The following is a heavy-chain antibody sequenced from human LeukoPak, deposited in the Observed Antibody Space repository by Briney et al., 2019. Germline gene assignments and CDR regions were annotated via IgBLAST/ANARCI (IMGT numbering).Heavy chain of an antibody. CDR3: ARSPGITIFGVAIN. CDR1: GGSISSGGYY. J-gene: IGHJ4*02. CDR2: IYYSGST. V-gene: IGHV4-31*03. D-gene: IGHD3-3*01. Sequence: SETLSLACTVSGGSISSGGYYWSWIRQHPGKGLEWIGYIYYSGSTYYNPSLKSRVTISVDTSKNQFSLKLSSVTAADTAVYYCARSPGITIFGVAINWGQGTLVTVSS.